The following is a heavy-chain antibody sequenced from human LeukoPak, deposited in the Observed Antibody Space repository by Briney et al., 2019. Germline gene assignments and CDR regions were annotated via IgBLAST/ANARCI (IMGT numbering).Heavy chain of an antibody. Sequence: SETLSLTCTVSGGSISSYYWSWIRQPPGKGLEWIGYIYYSGSTNYNPSLKSRVTISVDTSKNQFSLKLSSVTAADTAVYYCARDNGAGMDYWGQGTLVTVSS. V-gene: IGHV4-59*01. CDR1: GGSISSYY. D-gene: IGHD6-13*01. J-gene: IGHJ4*02. CDR3: ARDNGAGMDY. CDR2: IYYSGST.